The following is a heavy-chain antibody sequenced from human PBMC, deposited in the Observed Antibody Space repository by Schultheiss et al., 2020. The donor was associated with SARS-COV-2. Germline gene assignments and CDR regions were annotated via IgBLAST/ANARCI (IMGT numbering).Heavy chain of an antibody. CDR1: GFTFSDYG. CDR2: IYSGGST. V-gene: IGHV3-NL1*01. CDR3: ARASYYDFWSGSRGGFDY. Sequence: GGSLRLSCAASGFTFSDYGMHWVRQAPGKGLEWVSVIYSGGSTYYADSVKGRFTISRDNSKNTLYLQMNSLRAEDTAVYYCARASYYDFWSGSRGGFDYWGQGTLVTVSS. D-gene: IGHD3-3*01. J-gene: IGHJ4*02.